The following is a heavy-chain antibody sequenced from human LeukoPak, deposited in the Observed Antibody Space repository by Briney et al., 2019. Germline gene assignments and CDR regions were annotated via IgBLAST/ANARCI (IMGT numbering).Heavy chain of an antibody. CDR2: ISSSSGTM. J-gene: IGHJ4*02. V-gene: IGHV3-48*01. CDR1: GFTFSSYM. CDR3: AEGQWFGDLLFG. Sequence: PGGSLRLSCAASGFTFSSYMMNWVRQAPGKGLEWVSYISSSSGTMYYTDSVKGRFTISRDNAKNSLYLQMNSLRAEDTAVYYCAEGQWFGDLLFGWGQGTLVTVSS. D-gene: IGHD3-10*01.